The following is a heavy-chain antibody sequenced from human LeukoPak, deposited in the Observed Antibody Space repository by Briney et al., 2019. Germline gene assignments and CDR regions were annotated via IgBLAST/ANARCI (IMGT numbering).Heavy chain of an antibody. CDR1: GGSISSGDYY. Sequence: SQTLSLTCTVSGGSISSGDYYWRWIRQPPGKGLEWIGYIYYSGSTYYNPSLKSRVTVSVDTSKSQFSLKLSSVTAADTAVYYCARDGPRYCSSTSCYGRLGAFDIWGQGTMVTVSS. V-gene: IGHV4-30-4*01. J-gene: IGHJ3*02. CDR2: IYYSGST. CDR3: ARDGPRYCSSTSCYGRLGAFDI. D-gene: IGHD2-2*01.